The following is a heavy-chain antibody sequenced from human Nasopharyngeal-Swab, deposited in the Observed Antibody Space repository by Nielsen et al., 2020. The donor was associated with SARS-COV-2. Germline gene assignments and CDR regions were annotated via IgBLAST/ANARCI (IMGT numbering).Heavy chain of an antibody. D-gene: IGHD2-8*01. CDR1: GFTFSSYS. Sequence: GESLKISCAASGFTFSSYSMNWVRQAPGEGLEWVSSISSSSSYIYYADSVKGRFTISRDNAKDSLYLQMNSLRAEGTAVYYCARAEGGLYAPDYWGQGTLVTVSS. CDR2: ISSSSSYI. CDR3: ARAEGGLYAPDY. J-gene: IGHJ4*02. V-gene: IGHV3-21*01.